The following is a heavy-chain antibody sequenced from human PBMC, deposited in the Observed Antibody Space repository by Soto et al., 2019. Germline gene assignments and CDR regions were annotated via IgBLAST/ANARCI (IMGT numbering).Heavy chain of an antibody. Sequence: SETLSLTCTVSGGSISSGGYYWSWIRQHPGKGLEWIGYIYYSGSTYYNPSLKSRVTISVDTSKNQFSLKLSSVTAADTAVYYCARWVRDKNLGYCSGGSCYNPMNWFDPWGQGTLVTVSS. J-gene: IGHJ5*02. CDR2: IYYSGST. CDR1: GGSISSGGYY. CDR3: ARWVRDKNLGYCSGGSCYNPMNWFDP. D-gene: IGHD2-15*01. V-gene: IGHV4-31*03.